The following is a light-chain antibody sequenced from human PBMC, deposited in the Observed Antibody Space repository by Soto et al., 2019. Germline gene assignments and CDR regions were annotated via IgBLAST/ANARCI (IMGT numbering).Light chain of an antibody. V-gene: IGKV3D-15*01. CDR3: QQFSSYPLT. J-gene: IGKJ4*01. CDR1: QSISNN. Sequence: ETLMTQSPANLSLSPVETATLSCMARQSISNNLAWYQQKLGQAPRLLIYGASTRATGIPDRFSGGGSGTDFTLTISRLEPEDFAVYYCQQFSSYPLTFGGGTKVDIK. CDR2: GAS.